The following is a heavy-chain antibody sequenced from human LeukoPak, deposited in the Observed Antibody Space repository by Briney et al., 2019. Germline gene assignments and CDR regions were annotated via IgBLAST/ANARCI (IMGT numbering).Heavy chain of an antibody. CDR3: ARSGSGYLRYYFDY. CDR1: GGSITSSNYY. Sequence: SETLSLTCTVSGGSITSSNYYWGWIRQPPGTGLEWIGSIYYSGSTYYNPSLKSRVTISVDTSKNHFSLKLSSVTAADTAVYYCARSGSGYLRYYFDYWGQGTLVTVSS. J-gene: IGHJ4*02. D-gene: IGHD5-12*01. CDR2: IYYSGST. V-gene: IGHV4-39*07.